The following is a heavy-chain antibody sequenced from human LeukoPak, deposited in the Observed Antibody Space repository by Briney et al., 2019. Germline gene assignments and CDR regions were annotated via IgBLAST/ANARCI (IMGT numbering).Heavy chain of an antibody. CDR1: GGSISNYY. Sequence: PSETLSLTCTVSGGSISNYYWSWVRQPAGQGLEWIGRIYSSGSTNYNPPLKSRVTMSVDTSKSQFSLKLNSVTAADTAVYFSARDGYNRGGKDYRGQGTLVTVSS. J-gene: IGHJ4*02. CDR3: ARDGYNRGGKDY. D-gene: IGHD5-24*01. CDR2: IYSSGST. V-gene: IGHV4-4*07.